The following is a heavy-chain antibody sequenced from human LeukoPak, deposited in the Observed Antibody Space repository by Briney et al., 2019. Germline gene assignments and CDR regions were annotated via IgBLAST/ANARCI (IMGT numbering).Heavy chain of an antibody. CDR2: INPNSGGT. J-gene: IGHJ6*03. Sequence: ASVKVSCKASGYTFTGYYMHWLRQAPGQGLEWMGWINPNSGGTNYAQKFQGRVTITRDTSISTAYMELSRLRSDDTAVHYCARESYYYYMDVWGKGTTVTVSS. CDR1: GYTFTGYY. CDR3: ARESYYYYMDV. V-gene: IGHV1-2*02.